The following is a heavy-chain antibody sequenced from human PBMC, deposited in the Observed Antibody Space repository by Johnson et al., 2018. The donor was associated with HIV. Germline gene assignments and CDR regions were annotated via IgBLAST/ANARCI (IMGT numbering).Heavy chain of an antibody. J-gene: IGHJ3*02. CDR2: IYSGGST. D-gene: IGHD2-15*01. V-gene: IGHV3-66*01. CDR3: ARACSGGSCYEEKSPDAFDI. Sequence: VQLVESGGGVVQPGRSLRLSCAASGFTVSSNYMSWVRQAPGKGLEWVSVIYSGGSTYYADSVKGRFTISRDHSKNTLYLQMNSLRAEDTAVYYCARACSGGSCYEEKSPDAFDIWGQGTMVTVSS. CDR1: GFTVSSNY.